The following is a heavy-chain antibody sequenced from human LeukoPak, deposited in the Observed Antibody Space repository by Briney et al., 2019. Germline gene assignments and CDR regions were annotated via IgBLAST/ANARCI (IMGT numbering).Heavy chain of an antibody. D-gene: IGHD4-17*01. CDR2: IDPSDSYT. V-gene: IGHV5-10-1*01. CDR1: GYSFTSYW. CDR3: ARQKATVTPSFDY. Sequence: GESLKISCKGSGYSFTSYWISWVRQMPGKGLEWMGRIDPSDSYTNDSPSFQGHVTISADKSISTAYLQWSSLKASDTAMYYCARQKATVTPSFDYWGQGTLVTVSS. J-gene: IGHJ4*02.